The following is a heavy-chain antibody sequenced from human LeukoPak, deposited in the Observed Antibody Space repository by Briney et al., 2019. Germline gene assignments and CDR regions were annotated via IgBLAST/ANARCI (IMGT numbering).Heavy chain of an antibody. D-gene: IGHD1-26*01. J-gene: IGHJ3*02. V-gene: IGHV3-11*01. CDR1: GFTFSDYY. CDR3: ASEVGATGGDAFDI. CDR2: ISSSGSTI. Sequence: PGGSLRLSCAASGFTFSDYYMSWIRQAPGKGLEWVSYISSSGSTIYYADSVKGRFTISRDNARNSLYLQMNSLRAEDTAVYYCASEVGATGGDAFDIWGQGTMVTVSS.